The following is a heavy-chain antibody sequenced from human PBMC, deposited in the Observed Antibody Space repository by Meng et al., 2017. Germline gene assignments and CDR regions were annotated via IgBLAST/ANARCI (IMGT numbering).Heavy chain of an antibody. J-gene: IGHJ6*02. CDR3: AGDTRRYSSSWFDYYYYGKDV. CDR2: IYYSGRN. Sequence: AETLSLTCTVSGGTISSSSYYWGWIRQPPGKGREWVGSIYYSGRNYYNPSIKSRVTISVDTSKNQFSLKLSYVTAADTDVYYCAGDTRRYSSSWFDYYYYGKDVWGQGTPVTVSS. D-gene: IGHD6-13*01. V-gene: IGHV4-39*07. CDR1: GGTISSSSYY.